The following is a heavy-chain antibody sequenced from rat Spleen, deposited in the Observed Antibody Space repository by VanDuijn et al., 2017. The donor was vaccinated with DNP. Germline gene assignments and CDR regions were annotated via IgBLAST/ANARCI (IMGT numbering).Heavy chain of an antibody. CDR2: INNDGGST. J-gene: IGHJ3*01. CDR1: GLTFSDCY. V-gene: IGHV5-20*01. Sequence: EVQPVESGGDLVQPGRSLKLSCVVSGLTFSDCYLAWVRQAPSKGLEWVASINNDGGSTFYRDSVKGRFTISRENAKSTLTLQMDNLRSEDTAPYYWTTGDCNTSDNWFAYWGQGTLVTVSS. CDR3: TTGDCNTSDNWFAY. D-gene: IGHD1-10*01.